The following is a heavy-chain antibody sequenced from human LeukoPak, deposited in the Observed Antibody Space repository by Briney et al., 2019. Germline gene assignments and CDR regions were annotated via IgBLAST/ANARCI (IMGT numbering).Heavy chain of an antibody. CDR3: RSSRPGFTAIYFYY. Sequence: SQTLSLTCTVSGGSISSGDYYWSWIRQHPGKGLEWIGYIHYSGSTHYNPSLKSRVIISVDTSKNQFSLKLRSVAAAATAVYYCRSSRPGFTAIYFYYWGPGTLVTAS. J-gene: IGHJ4*02. CDR1: GGSISSGDYY. CDR2: IHYSGST. V-gene: IGHV4-31*03. D-gene: IGHD2-21*02.